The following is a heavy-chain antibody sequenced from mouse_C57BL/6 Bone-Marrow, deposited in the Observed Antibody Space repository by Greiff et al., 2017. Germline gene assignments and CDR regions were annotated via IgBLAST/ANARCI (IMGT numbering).Heavy chain of an antibody. J-gene: IGHJ4*01. CDR3: ARHPPRGDY. Sequence: EVKLMESGGGLVQPGGSLKLSCAASGFTFSDYYLYWVRQTPEKRLEWVAYISNGGGSTYYPDTVKGRFTISRDTAKNTLYLQISRLKSEDTTMYYSARHPPRGDYWGQGTPVTVSS. CDR2: ISNGGGST. CDR1: GFTFSDYY. V-gene: IGHV5-12*01.